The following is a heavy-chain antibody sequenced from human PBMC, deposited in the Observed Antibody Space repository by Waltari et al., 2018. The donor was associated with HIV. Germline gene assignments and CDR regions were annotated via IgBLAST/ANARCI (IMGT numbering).Heavy chain of an antibody. CDR2: XXXXXXT. D-gene: IGHD3-22*01. CDR3: XXLXXXXXGYL. CDR1: GGSFSGYY. Sequence: QVQLQQWXAGLLKPSETLSLTCAVYGGSFSGYYWSWIRQPSGKGLEWIEEXXXXXXTXYNXXLXSXVTXSXXTXKNXXXLKLSSVTAADTAXYXXXXLXXXXXGYLGGQGTLVTVSS. J-gene: IGHJ4*02. V-gene: IGHV4-34*01.